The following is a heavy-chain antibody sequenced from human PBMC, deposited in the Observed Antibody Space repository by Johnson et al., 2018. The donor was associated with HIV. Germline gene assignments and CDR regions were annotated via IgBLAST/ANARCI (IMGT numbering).Heavy chain of an antibody. CDR3: AKDLQYYYDSSGHDAFDI. CDR2: IRWDGGSK. D-gene: IGHD3-22*01. V-gene: IGHV3-30*02. Sequence: QMQLVESGGGVVQPGGSLRLSCAASGFTFSNYGMHWVRQAPGKGLEWVAFIRWDGGSKYYADSVKGRFTISRDNSKNTLYLQMNSQRAEDTARYYCAKDLQYYYDSSGHDAFDIWGQGTMVTVSS. CDR1: GFTFSNYG. J-gene: IGHJ3*02.